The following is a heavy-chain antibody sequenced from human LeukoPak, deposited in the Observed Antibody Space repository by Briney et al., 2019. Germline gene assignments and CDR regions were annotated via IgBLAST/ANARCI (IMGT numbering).Heavy chain of an antibody. V-gene: IGHV1-2*02. CDR3: ARAFSLTTRYFDY. CDR2: INPNSGGT. J-gene: IGHJ4*02. Sequence: ASVKVSCKASGYTFTGYYMHWVRQAPGQGLEWMGWINPNSGGTNYAQKFQGRVTMTGDTSISTAYMELSRLRSDDTAVYYCARAFSLTTRYFDYWGQGTLVTVSS. CDR1: GYTFTGYY. D-gene: IGHD4-17*01.